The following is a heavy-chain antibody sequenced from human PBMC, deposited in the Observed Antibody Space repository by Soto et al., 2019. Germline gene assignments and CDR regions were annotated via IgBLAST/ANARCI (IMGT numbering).Heavy chain of an antibody. CDR2: INHSGST. Sequence: SETLSLTCAVYGGSFRDYYWSWIRQPPGQGLEWIGEINHSGSTNHNPSLKSRVTISVDTSKNHFSLKLSSVTAADTAVYYCARGVVEWFGEFSSLNWFDPWGQGTLVTVS. CDR1: GGSFRDYY. CDR3: ARGVVEWFGEFSSLNWFDP. J-gene: IGHJ5*02. D-gene: IGHD3-10*01. V-gene: IGHV4-34*01.